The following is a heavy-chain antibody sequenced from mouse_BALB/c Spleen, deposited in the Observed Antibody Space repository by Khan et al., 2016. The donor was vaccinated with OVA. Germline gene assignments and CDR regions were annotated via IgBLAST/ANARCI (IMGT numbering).Heavy chain of an antibody. CDR3: ARHNFGPFAY. D-gene: IGHD1-3*01. J-gene: IGHJ3*01. CDR2: INSDGAYT. V-gene: IGHV5-9-3*01. Sequence: EVELVESGGGLVKPGGSLKLSCAASGFTFSSYAVSWVRQTPEKRLEWVATINSDGAYTYYPDSVKGRFTISRDNAMNTLYLQMSSLRSEVTAMYYCARHNFGPFAYWGQGTLVTVSA. CDR1: GFTFSSYA.